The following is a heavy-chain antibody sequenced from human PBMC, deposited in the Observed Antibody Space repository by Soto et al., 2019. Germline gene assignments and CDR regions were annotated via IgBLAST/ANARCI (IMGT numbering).Heavy chain of an antibody. D-gene: IGHD4-4*01. V-gene: IGHV1-69*02. J-gene: IGHJ4*02. Sequence: QVQLVQSGAEVKKPGSSVKVSCKASGGTFSSYTISWVRQAPGQGLEWMGRIIPILGIANYAQKFQGRVTITEDKSTSPAYMELSSLRSEDTAVYYCARVRLHSYYFDYWGQGTLVTVSS. CDR1: GGTFSSYT. CDR2: IIPILGIA. CDR3: ARVRLHSYYFDY.